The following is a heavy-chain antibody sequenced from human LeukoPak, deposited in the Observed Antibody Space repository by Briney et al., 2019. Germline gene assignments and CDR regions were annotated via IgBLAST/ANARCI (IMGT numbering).Heavy chain of an antibody. D-gene: IGHD4-17*01. J-gene: IGHJ4*02. V-gene: IGHV3-7*01. Sequence: GGSLRLSCAASGFTFSSYWMSWVRQAPGKGLEWVANIKQDGSEKYYVDSVKGRFTISRDNAKNSLYLQMNSLRAEDTAVYYCASLYGDSLATFDYWGQGTLVTVSS. CDR3: ASLYGDSLATFDY. CDR2: IKQDGSEK. CDR1: GFTFSSYW.